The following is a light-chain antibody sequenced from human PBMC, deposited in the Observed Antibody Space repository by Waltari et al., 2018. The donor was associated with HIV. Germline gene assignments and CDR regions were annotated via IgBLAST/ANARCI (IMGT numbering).Light chain of an antibody. Sequence: QSALTQPASVSGSPGQSITISCTGTRTDVGSYTLVPWYQQHPGKAPKLIIYEASKRPSGVSNRFSGSKSGNTASLAITGLQAEDEADYYCQSYDSSLSGSGVFGGGTKLTVL. CDR3: QSYDSSLSGSGV. J-gene: IGLJ3*02. CDR1: RTDVGSYTL. V-gene: IGLV2-14*02. CDR2: EAS.